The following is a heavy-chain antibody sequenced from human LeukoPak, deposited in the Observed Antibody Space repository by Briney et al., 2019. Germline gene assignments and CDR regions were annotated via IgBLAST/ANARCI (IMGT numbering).Heavy chain of an antibody. CDR3: AREDPQTTVPEGMDV. Sequence: PSETLSLTCTVSGGSLRYYYWSWIRQSPGKGLEWIGYIYYSGTTNYNPSLKSRVTISVDTSKNQFSLQLRSVTAADTAVYYCAREDPQTTVPEGMDVWGQGTTVTVSS. CDR2: IYYSGTT. J-gene: IGHJ6*02. D-gene: IGHD4-17*01. CDR1: GGSLRYYY. V-gene: IGHV4-59*01.